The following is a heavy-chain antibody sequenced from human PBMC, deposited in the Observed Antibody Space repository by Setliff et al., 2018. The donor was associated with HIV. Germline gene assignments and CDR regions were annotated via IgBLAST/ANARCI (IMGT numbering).Heavy chain of an antibody. V-gene: IGHV4-34*01. CDR1: GGSFSGYY. D-gene: IGHD2-2*01. CDR3: ARRRSMPNNAFDI. J-gene: IGHJ3*02. CDR2: IYYSGST. Sequence: SETLSLTCAVYGGSFSGYYWSWIRQSPGKGLEWIGSIYYSGSTYYNPSLKSRVTISVDTSKNQFSLKLSSVTAADTAVYYCARRRSMPNNAFDIWGQGTMVTVSS.